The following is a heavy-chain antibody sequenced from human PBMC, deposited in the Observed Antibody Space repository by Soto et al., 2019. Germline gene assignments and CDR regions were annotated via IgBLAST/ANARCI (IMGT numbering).Heavy chain of an antibody. CDR3: ARVGSYYDYIWGSYLPAAPHAFDI. J-gene: IGHJ3*02. Sequence: SETLSLTCTVSGGSISSGGYYWSWIRQHPGKGLEWIGYIYYSGSTYYNPSLKSRVTISVDTSKNQFSLKLSSVTAADTAVYYCARVGSYYDYIWGSYLPAAPHAFDIWGQGTMVTVSS. D-gene: IGHD3-16*02. V-gene: IGHV4-31*03. CDR2: IYYSGST. CDR1: GGSISSGGYY.